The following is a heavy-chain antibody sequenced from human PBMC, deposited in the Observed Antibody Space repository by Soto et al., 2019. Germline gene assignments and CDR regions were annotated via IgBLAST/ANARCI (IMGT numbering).Heavy chain of an antibody. CDR2: HYSGGST. CDR1: GFSVSSNY. J-gene: IGHJ5*02. V-gene: IGHV3-53*01. Sequence: PGGSLRLSCAISGFSVSSNYLSWVRQAPGKRLEWVSVHYSGGSTYYADSVQGRFTISRDKSNNTLYLQMRRVRAEDTAVYFCARHRHPRGTVGATSPLDPWGQGTQVTVSS. D-gene: IGHD1-26*01. CDR3: ARHRHPRGTVGATSPLDP.